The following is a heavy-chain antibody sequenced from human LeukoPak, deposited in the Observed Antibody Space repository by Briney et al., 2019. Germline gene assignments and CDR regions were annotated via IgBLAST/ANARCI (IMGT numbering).Heavy chain of an antibody. CDR1: GYTFTSYG. CDR2: ISAYNGNT. CDR3: ARVGYYDILTGYEAYYGMDV. J-gene: IGHJ6*02. D-gene: IGHD3-9*01. Sequence: ASVKVSCKASGYTFTSYGISWVRQAPGQGLEWMGWISAYNGNTNYAQKLQGRVTMTTDTSTSTAYMELRSLRSDDTAVYYCARVGYYDILTGYEAYYGMDVWGQGTTVTVSS. V-gene: IGHV1-18*01.